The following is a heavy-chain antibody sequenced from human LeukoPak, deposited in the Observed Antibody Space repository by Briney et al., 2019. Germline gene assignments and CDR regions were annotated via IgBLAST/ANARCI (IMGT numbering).Heavy chain of an antibody. V-gene: IGHV1-2*02. CDR1: GYTFTGYY. Sequence: GSSVKVSCKASGYTFTGYYMHWVRQAPGQGLEWMGWINPNSGGTNYAQKFQGRVTMTRDTSISTAHMELSRLRSDDTAVYYCARDFGYCSSTSCKSVYYFDYWGQGTLVTVSS. J-gene: IGHJ4*02. D-gene: IGHD2-2*01. CDR2: INPNSGGT. CDR3: ARDFGYCSSTSCKSVYYFDY.